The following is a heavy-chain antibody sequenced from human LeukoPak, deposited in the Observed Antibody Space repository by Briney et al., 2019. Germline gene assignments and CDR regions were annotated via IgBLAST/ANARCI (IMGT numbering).Heavy chain of an antibody. J-gene: IGHJ3*02. CDR3: AREAYYYTAFDI. CDR2: ISYDGSNK. D-gene: IGHD3-10*01. V-gene: IGHV3-30-3*01. Sequence: PGRSLRLSCAASGFTFSSYAMHWVRQAPGKGLEWVAVISYDGSNKYYADSVKGRFTISRDNSKNTLYLQMNSLRAEDTAVYYCAREAYYYTAFDIWGQGTMVIVSS. CDR1: GFTFSSYA.